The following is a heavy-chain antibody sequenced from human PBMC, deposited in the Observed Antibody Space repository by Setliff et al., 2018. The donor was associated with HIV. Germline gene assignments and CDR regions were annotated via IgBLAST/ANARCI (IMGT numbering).Heavy chain of an antibody. CDR2: IYYSGRT. Sequence: SETLSLTCIVSRGSISSTSHYWGWVRQSPGRRLEWIGSIYYSGRTYYNPSLKSPVTMSVDTSTSQFSLDLTSVTAADTAVYFCAGEIAPAARLPNVGGPPPPGYYHYMDVWGKGTTVTVSS. V-gene: IGHV4-39*07. CDR1: RGSISSTSHY. D-gene: IGHD2-8*01. CDR3: AGEIAPAARLPNVGGPPPPGYYHYMDV. J-gene: IGHJ6*03.